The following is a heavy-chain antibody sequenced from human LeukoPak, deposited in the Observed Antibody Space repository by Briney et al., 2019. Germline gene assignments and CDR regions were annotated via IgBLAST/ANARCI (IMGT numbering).Heavy chain of an antibody. CDR3: AAITGGMDV. V-gene: IGHV4-59*01. D-gene: IGHD5-12*01. J-gene: IGHJ4*02. CDR2: IYYSGST. Sequence: SETLSLTCTVSGGSISSYYWSWIRQPPGKGLEWIGYIYYSGSTDYNPSLKSRVTISVDTSKNQFSLKLSSVTAADTAVYYCAAITGGMDVWGQGTLVTVSS. CDR1: GGSISSYY.